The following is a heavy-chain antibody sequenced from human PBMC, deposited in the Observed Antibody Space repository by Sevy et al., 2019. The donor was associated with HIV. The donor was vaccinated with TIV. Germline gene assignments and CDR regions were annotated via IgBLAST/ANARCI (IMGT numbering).Heavy chain of an antibody. J-gene: IGHJ6*02. V-gene: IGHV3-30*18. D-gene: IGHD2-2*02. CDR3: AKDGGIVLVPAAIHNYYYYYGMDV. CDR2: ISYDGSNK. CDR1: GFTFSSYG. Sequence: GGSLRLSCAASGFTFSSYGMHWVRQAPGKGLEWVAVISYDGSNKYYADSVKGRFTNSRDNSKNTLYLQMNSLRAEGTVVYYCAKDGGIVLVPAAIHNYYYYYGMDVWGQGTTVTVSS.